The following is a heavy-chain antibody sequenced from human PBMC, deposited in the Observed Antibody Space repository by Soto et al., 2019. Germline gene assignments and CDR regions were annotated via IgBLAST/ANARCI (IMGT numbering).Heavy chain of an antibody. J-gene: IGHJ5*02. Sequence: SETLCISWTVSVASISANDRNWAWVRHPPGKGLEWMGNIHYRGDTYFNPSLGSRLSMSVDTSKNQFSLKLTSVTAADTAVYYCARLPTGYPNWFDPWGQGTLVTVSS. CDR3: ARLPTGYPNWFDP. CDR1: VASISANDRN. V-gene: IGHV4-39*01. D-gene: IGHD3-9*01. CDR2: IHYRGDT.